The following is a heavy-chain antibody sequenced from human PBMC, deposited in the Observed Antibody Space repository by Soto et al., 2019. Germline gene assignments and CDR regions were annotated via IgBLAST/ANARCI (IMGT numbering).Heavy chain of an antibody. Sequence: LRLSCAASGFTFSSYSMNWVRQAPGKGLEWVSSISSSSSYIYYADSVKGRFTISRDNAKNSLYLQMNSLRAEDTAVYYCARYCSGGSCRDYWGQGTLVTVSS. V-gene: IGHV3-21*01. CDR3: ARYCSGGSCRDY. CDR1: GFTFSSYS. J-gene: IGHJ4*02. CDR2: ISSSSSYI. D-gene: IGHD2-15*01.